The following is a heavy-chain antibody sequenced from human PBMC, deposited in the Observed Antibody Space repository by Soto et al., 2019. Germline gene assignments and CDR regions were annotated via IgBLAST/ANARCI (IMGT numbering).Heavy chain of an antibody. D-gene: IGHD2-8*01. CDR2: ISYDGSNK. J-gene: IGHJ4*02. CDR1: GFTFSSYG. Sequence: PGGSLRLSCAASGFTFSSYGMHWVRQAPGKGLEWVAVISYDGSNKYYADSVKGRFTISRDNSKNTLYLQMNSLRAEDTAVYYCARIGTWALNFDYWGQGTLVTVSS. CDR3: ARIGTWALNFDY. V-gene: IGHV3-30*03.